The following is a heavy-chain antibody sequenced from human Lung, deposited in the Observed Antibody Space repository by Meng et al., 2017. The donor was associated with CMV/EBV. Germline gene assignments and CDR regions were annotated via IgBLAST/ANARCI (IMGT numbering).Heavy chain of an antibody. D-gene: IGHD6-6*01. V-gene: IGHV1-2*02. Sequence: ASXXVSXKASGGTFSSYAISWVRQAPGQGLEWMGWINPNSGGTNYAQKFQGRVTMTRDTSTSTAFMDLSRLRSDDRAVYYCARVSTPGRPRSHFDSWGQGTXVTVSS. CDR2: INPNSGGT. J-gene: IGHJ4*02. CDR1: GGTFSSYA. CDR3: ARVSTPGRPRSHFDS.